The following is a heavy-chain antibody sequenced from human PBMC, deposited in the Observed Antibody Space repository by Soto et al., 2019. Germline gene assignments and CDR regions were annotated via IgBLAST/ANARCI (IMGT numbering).Heavy chain of an antibody. J-gene: IGHJ4*02. V-gene: IGHV3-33*01. CDR3: ARDRYGANSPFDY. CDR2: IWYDGNKK. D-gene: IGHD4-17*01. Sequence: QVQLVESGGGVVQPGRSLRLSCAPSGFTFSNYGMHWVRQAPGKGLEWVAVIWYDGNKKYYADSVKGRFTVSRDNSKNTLDLQMNSLRAEDTAVYYCARDRYGANSPFDYWGQGTLVTVSS. CDR1: GFTFSNYG.